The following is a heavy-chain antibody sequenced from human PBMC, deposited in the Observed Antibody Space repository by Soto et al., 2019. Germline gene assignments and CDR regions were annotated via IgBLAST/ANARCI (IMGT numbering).Heavy chain of an antibody. D-gene: IGHD6-19*01. CDR2: IRSKTNSYAT. J-gene: IGHJ4*02. V-gene: IGHV3-73*01. CDR1: GFTFGGSA. CDR3: TRQTDAVQWLVVPTDYNFDY. Sequence: PGGSLRLSCAASGFTFGGSAMHWVRQASGKGLEWVGHIRSKTNSYATAYAESVKGRFTISRDDSMNTAYLQMNSLKTEDTAAYFCTRQTDAVQWLVVPTDYNFDYWGQGTLVTVPQ.